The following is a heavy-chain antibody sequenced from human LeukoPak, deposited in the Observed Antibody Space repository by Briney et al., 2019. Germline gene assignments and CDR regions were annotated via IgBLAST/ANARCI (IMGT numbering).Heavy chain of an antibody. V-gene: IGHV3-53*01. CDR1: GFTVSSNY. Sequence: PGGSLRLSCAASGFTVSSNYMSWVRQAPGKGLEWVSVIYSGGSTYYADSVKGRFTISRDNSKNTLYLQMNSLRAEDTAVYYCARDPLYYYDSSGLWGQGTLVTVSS. J-gene: IGHJ4*02. CDR3: ARDPLYYYDSSGL. D-gene: IGHD3-22*01. CDR2: IYSGGST.